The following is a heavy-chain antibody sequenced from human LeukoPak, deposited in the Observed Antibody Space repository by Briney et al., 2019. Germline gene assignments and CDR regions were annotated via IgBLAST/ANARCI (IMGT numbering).Heavy chain of an antibody. CDR1: GFTFSNYA. CDR2: ISYDGSNK. D-gene: IGHD3-10*01. Sequence: GGSLGLSCAAPGFTFSNYAMHWVRQAPGKGLEWVSVISYDGSNKNYADSVKGRFTISRDDSKNTLFLQMDSLRPEDTTVYYGARGPYGSGSFLVYWGQGTLVTVSS. CDR3: ARGPYGSGSFLVY. V-gene: IGHV3-30-3*01. J-gene: IGHJ4*02.